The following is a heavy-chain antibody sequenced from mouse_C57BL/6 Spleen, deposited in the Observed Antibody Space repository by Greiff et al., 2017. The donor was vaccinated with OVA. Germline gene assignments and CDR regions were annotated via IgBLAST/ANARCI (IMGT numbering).Heavy chain of an antibody. CDR1: GFSLTSYG. Sequence: VQLQQSGPGLVQPSQSLSITCTASGFSLTSYGVHWVRQSPGKGLEWLGVIWSGGSTAYNAAIMSRLFITKGNSKSQVDCKMNSLQADDTAIDYGAKEGSGTTVVGHYYAMDYWGQGTSVTVSS. CDR2: IWSGGST. D-gene: IGHD1-1*01. V-gene: IGHV2-5*01. CDR3: AKEGSGTTVVGHYYAMDY. J-gene: IGHJ4*01.